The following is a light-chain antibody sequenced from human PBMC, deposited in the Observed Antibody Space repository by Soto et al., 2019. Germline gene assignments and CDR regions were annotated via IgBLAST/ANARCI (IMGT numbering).Light chain of an antibody. CDR3: QHYNSYSEA. J-gene: IGKJ1*01. Sequence: IQMTQSPSDMSASVGDRVTITCRASQDISNFLVWFQQRPGKVPKRLMYSANRLESGVPSRFSGSGSGTEFTLTISSLQPDDFATYYCQHYNSYSEAFGQGTKVDIK. CDR1: QDISNF. V-gene: IGKV1-17*03. CDR2: SAN.